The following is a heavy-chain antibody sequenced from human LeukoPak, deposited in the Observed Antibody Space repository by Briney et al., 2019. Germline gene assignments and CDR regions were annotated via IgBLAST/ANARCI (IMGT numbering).Heavy chain of an antibody. CDR2: IYHSGST. CDR1: GGSISSSNW. V-gene: IGHV4-4*02. Sequence: PSGTLSLTCAVSGGSISSSNWWSWVRQPPGKGLEWIGEIYHSGSTNYNPSLKSRVTISVDKSKNQFSLKLSSVTAADTAMYYCARHLDYYDSSGYYWYFGLWGRGTLVTVSS. D-gene: IGHD3-22*01. J-gene: IGHJ2*01. CDR3: ARHLDYYDSSGYYWYFGL.